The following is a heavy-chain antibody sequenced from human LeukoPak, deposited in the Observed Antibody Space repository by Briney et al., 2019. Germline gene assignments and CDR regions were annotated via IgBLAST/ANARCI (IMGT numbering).Heavy chain of an antibody. Sequence: SETLSLTCTVSGGSISSYYWSWIRQPPGKGLEWIGYIYYSGSTNYNPSLKSRVTTSVDTSKNQFSLKLSSVTAADTAVYYCASRAAAGYFDPWGQGTLVTVSP. CDR3: ASRAAAGYFDP. J-gene: IGHJ5*02. D-gene: IGHD6-13*01. CDR1: GGSISSYY. V-gene: IGHV4-59*01. CDR2: IYYSGST.